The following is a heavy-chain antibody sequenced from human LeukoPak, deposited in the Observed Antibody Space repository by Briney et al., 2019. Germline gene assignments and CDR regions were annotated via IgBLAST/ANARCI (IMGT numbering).Heavy chain of an antibody. CDR3: ARSIDGHNHYYYGMDV. V-gene: IGHV1-18*01. CDR2: ISAYNGNT. J-gene: IGHJ6*02. D-gene: IGHD5-24*01. Sequence: PAASVKVSCKASGYTFTSYGISWVRQAPGQGLEWVVWISAYNGNTNYAEKLQGRVTMTTDTSTITAYMELRSLRSDDTSVYYCARSIDGHNHYYYGMDVWGQGTTVTVSS. CDR1: GYTFTSYG.